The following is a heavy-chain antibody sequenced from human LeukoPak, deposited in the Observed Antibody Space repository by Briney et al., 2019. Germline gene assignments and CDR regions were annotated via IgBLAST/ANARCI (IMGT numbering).Heavy chain of an antibody. J-gene: IGHJ4*02. CDR2: IIPIFGTA. Sequence: ASVKVSCKASGDIFSTSAISWVRQAPGQGLEWMGGIIPIFGTANYAQKFQGRVTITADESTSTAYMELSSLRSEDTAVYYCARGLQWLVPSFDYWGQGTLVTVSS. V-gene: IGHV1-69*13. CDR1: GDIFSTSA. CDR3: ARGLQWLVPSFDY. D-gene: IGHD6-19*01.